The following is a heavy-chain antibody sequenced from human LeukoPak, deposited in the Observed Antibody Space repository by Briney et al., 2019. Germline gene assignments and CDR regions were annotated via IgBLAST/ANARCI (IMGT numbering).Heavy chain of an antibody. CDR3: ARDSSSTQQLWFVY. D-gene: IGHD5-18*01. V-gene: IGHV3-21*01. J-gene: IGHJ4*02. CDR1: GFTFSSYS. Sequence: GGSLRLSCAASGFTFSSYSMNWVRQAPGKGLEWVSSISSSSHDIYYADSVKGRFTISRDNAKNSLYLQMNSLRAEDTAVYYCARDSSSTQQLWFVYWGQGTLVTVSS. CDR2: ISSSSHDI.